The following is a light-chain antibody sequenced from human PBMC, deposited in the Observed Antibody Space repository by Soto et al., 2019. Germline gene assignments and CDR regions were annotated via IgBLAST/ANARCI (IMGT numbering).Light chain of an antibody. CDR3: QSYDSTLNAYV. CDR1: SSNIGAGYD. CDR2: VYN. J-gene: IGLJ1*01. Sequence: QSVLTQPPSVSGAPGQRVTISCTGSSSNIGAGYDVHWYQQLPGTAPKLLIYVYNNRPSGVPDRFSGSKSGTSASLAITGLQAEEEADYYCQSYDSTLNAYVFGTGTKVTDL. V-gene: IGLV1-40*01.